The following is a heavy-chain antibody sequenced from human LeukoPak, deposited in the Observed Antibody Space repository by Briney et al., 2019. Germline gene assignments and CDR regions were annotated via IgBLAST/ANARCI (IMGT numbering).Heavy chain of an antibody. CDR2: INHSGST. J-gene: IGHJ4*02. CDR3: ARFFHRPGNGGVDSPFDY. V-gene: IGHV4-34*01. CDR1: GGSVSFYY. Sequence: PSETLSLTCTVSGGSVSFYYWSWIRQPPGKGLEWIGEINHSGSTNYNPSLKSRVTISVDTSKNQFSLKLSSVTAADTAVYYCARFFHRPGNGGVDSPFDYWGQGTLVTVSS. D-gene: IGHD5-12*01.